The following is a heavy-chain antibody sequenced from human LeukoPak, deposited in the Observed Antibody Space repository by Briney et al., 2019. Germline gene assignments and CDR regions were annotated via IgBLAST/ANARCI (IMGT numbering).Heavy chain of an antibody. Sequence: PSETLSLTCDVSGYSISSGYYWGWIRQPPGKGLEWIGSIYHSGSTYYNPSLKSRVTISVDTSKNQFSLKLSSVTAADTAVYYCARVPTYYDFWSGYYRDNWFDPWGQGTLVTVSS. J-gene: IGHJ5*02. CDR2: IYHSGST. V-gene: IGHV4-38-2*01. CDR1: GYSISSGYY. CDR3: ARVPTYYDFWSGYYRDNWFDP. D-gene: IGHD3-3*01.